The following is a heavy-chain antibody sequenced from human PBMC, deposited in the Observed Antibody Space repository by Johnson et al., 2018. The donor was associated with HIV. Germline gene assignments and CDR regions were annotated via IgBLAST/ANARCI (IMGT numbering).Heavy chain of an antibody. CDR2: IYSDGTT. D-gene: IGHD2-15*01. CDR1: GFTFTDHY. Sequence: VQLVESGGGLVLPGGSLRLSCAVSGFTFTDHYMAWVRQAPGKGLAWVSLIYSDGTTYYADYVKGRFTISRDNSKNTLYLQMNSLRAEDTAVYYCARVARHDGWWFDAFDIWGQGTMVTVSS. CDR3: ARVARHDGWWFDAFDI. V-gene: IGHV3-66*02. J-gene: IGHJ3*02.